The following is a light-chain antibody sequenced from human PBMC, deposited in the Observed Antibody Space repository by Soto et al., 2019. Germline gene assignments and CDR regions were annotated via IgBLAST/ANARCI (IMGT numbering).Light chain of an antibody. CDR3: QQYGTSPPT. J-gene: IGKJ1*01. CDR1: QSVSSSY. V-gene: IGKV3-20*01. CDR2: GAS. Sequence: EIVLTQSPGTLSLSPGERATLSCRASQSVSSSYLAWYQQRPGQAPRLLIYGASSRATGIPDRFSGSGSGTDFPLTISRLEPEDFAVYYCQQYGTSPPTFGQGTKVEFK.